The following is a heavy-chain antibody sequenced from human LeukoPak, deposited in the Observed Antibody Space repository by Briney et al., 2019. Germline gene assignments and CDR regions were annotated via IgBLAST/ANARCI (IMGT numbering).Heavy chain of an antibody. CDR3: ASSVAPRKYYFDY. CDR1: GFTFSGYR. D-gene: IGHD2-15*01. J-gene: IGHJ4*02. V-gene: IGHV3-74*01. CDR2: INTDGSTI. Sequence: GGSLRLSCAASGFTFSGYRMYWVRQTPGKGLEWVSRINTDGSTIDYADSAKGRFTISRDNAKNTLYLQMNSLRAEDTAVYYCASSVAPRKYYFDYWGQGTLVTVSS.